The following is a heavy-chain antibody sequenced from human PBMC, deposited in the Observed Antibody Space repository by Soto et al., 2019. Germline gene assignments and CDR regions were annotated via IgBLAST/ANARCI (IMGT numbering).Heavy chain of an antibody. J-gene: IGHJ5*02. CDR2: INHSGST. Sequence: PSETLSLTCAVYGGSFSGYYWSWIRQPPGKGLEWIGEINHSGSTNYNPSLKSRVTISVDTSKNQFSLKLSSVTAADTAVYYRARDTSWNNNWFDPWGQGTMVTVSS. D-gene: IGHD2-2*01. CDR1: GGSFSGYY. CDR3: ARDTSWNNNWFDP. V-gene: IGHV4-34*01.